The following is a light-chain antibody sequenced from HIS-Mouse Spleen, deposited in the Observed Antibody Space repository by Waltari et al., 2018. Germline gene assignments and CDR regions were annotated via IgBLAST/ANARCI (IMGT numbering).Light chain of an antibody. J-gene: IGLJ1*01. Sequence: QSVLTPPPSASGTPGQRVTIPCSGSSSNIGSTYVYWYQQLPGTAPKLLIYRNNQRPSGVPDRFSGSKSGTSASLAISGLRSEDEADYYCAAWDDSLSGYVFGTGTKVTVL. V-gene: IGLV1-47*01. CDR3: AAWDDSLSGYV. CDR1: SSNIGSTY. CDR2: RNN.